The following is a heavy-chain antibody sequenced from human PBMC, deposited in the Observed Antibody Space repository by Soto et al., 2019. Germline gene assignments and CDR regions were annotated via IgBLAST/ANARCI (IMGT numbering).Heavy chain of an antibody. J-gene: IGHJ5*02. CDR1: GESFSGYY. CDR3: ARETYGDYVGYFDP. Sequence: SETLSLTCAVYGESFSGYYWSWIRQPPGKGLEWIGEINHSGSTNYNPSLKSRVTISVDTSKNQFSLKLSSVTAADTAVYYCARETYGDYVGYFDPWGKGIQVTVSS. CDR2: INHSGST. D-gene: IGHD4-17*01. V-gene: IGHV4-34*01.